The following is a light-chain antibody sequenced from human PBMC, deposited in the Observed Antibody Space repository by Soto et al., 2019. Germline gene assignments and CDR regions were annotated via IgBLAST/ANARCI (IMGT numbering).Light chain of an antibody. CDR3: QEYLQWPQGM. CDR1: QCVSSR. CDR2: DTS. V-gene: IGKV3-15*01. Sequence: EIVVTQSPATLSGSPGERVTLSCRASQCVSSRLAWYQQRPGQVPRLLIYDTSTRAHGISARFSGSGSGTEFTLTISTLQAEDFAVYYCQEYLQWPQGMFGQGTTVDMK. J-gene: IGKJ1*01.